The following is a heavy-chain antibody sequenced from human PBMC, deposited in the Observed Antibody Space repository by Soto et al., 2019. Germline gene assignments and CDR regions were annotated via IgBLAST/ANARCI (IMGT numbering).Heavy chain of an antibody. Sequence: QLQLQESGSGLVKPSQTLSLTCAVSGDSISGGGFSWNWIRQSPGKGLEWIGYIYPSGTYYYNPSLKSRVTISVDKSQNQFSLRLSSMTAADTAVYYCAIGHYFGSGSTDWGHGTLVTVSS. D-gene: IGHD3-10*01. V-gene: IGHV4-30-2*06. J-gene: IGHJ4*01. CDR1: GDSISGGGFS. CDR3: AIGHYFGSGSTD. CDR2: IYPSGTY.